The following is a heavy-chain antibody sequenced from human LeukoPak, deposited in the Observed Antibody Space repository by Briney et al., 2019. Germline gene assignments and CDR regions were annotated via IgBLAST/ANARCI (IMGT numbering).Heavy chain of an antibody. CDR2: VKQDGSET. D-gene: IGHD3-10*01. Sequence: PGGSLRLSCIASGFTFSDSWMSWVRQAPGKGLESVANVKQDGSETYYVDSVKGRFTISRDNARSSVHLQMNSLRAEDTAVYYCARLLWFGELDYYYMDVWGKGTTVTVSS. J-gene: IGHJ6*03. CDR1: GFTFSDSW. V-gene: IGHV3-7*01. CDR3: ARLLWFGELDYYYMDV.